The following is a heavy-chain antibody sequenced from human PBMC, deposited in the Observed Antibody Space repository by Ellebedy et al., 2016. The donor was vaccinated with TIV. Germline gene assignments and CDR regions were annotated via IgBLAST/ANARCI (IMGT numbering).Heavy chain of an antibody. Sequence: ASVKVSXXGSGYTFTSYGISWVRQAPGQGLEWMGWISAYKGNTNYAQKFQGRVTMTRDTSTTSTVYMELSSLRSEDTAVYYCARKAYCTTISCFIDYWGQGTLVTVSS. CDR2: ISAYKGNT. V-gene: IGHV1-18*01. CDR1: GYTFTSYG. J-gene: IGHJ4*02. CDR3: ARKAYCTTISCFIDY. D-gene: IGHD2-2*01.